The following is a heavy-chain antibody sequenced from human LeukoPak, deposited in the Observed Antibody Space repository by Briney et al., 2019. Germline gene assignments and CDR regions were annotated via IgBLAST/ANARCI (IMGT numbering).Heavy chain of an antibody. V-gene: IGHV1-18*01. CDR3: ARDRRAVAGSGFDY. CDR1: GYTFTSYG. D-gene: IGHD6-19*01. Sequence: APVKVSCKASGYTFTSYGISWVRQAPGQGLEWMGWISAYNGNTNYAQKLQGRVTMTTDTSTSTAYMELRSLRSDDTAVYYCARDRRAVAGSGFDYWGQGTLVTVSS. CDR2: ISAYNGNT. J-gene: IGHJ4*02.